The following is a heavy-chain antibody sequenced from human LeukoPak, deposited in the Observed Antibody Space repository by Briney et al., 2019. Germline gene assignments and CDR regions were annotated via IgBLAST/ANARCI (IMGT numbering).Heavy chain of an antibody. Sequence: GGSLRLSCAASGFSVRNNYMSWVRQAPGKGLEWVSVFYSGGSTYYADSVKGRFTISRDNSKNTLYLQMNSLRAEDTAVYYCARKLLWFGEGNYGMDVWGQGTTVTVSS. CDR2: FYSGGST. CDR1: GFSVRNNY. V-gene: IGHV3-53*01. D-gene: IGHD3-10*01. CDR3: ARKLLWFGEGNYGMDV. J-gene: IGHJ6*02.